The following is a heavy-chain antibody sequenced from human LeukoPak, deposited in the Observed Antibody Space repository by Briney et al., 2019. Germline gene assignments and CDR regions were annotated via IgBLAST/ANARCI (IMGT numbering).Heavy chain of an antibody. CDR2: ISSSSSTI. CDR3: ARDPGIAVAGKDY. CDR1: GFTFSSYS. V-gene: IGHV3-48*04. Sequence: PGGSLRLSCAASGFTFSSYSMNWVRQAPGKGLGWVSYISSSSSTIYYADPVKGRFTISRDNAKNSLYLQMNSLRAEDTAVYYCARDPGIAVAGKDYWGQGTLVTVSS. D-gene: IGHD6-19*01. J-gene: IGHJ4*02.